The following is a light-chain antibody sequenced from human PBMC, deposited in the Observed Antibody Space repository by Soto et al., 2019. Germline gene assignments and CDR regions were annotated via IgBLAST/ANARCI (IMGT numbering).Light chain of an antibody. CDR1: QRISGY. CDR3: HQSYSAPPA. J-gene: IGKJ2*01. CDR2: HTS. V-gene: IGKV1-39*01. Sequence: DIQMTQSPSSLSASVGDRVTITCRASQRISGYLNRFQPKPGKAPNLLVYHTSTLQTGVPPRCGGSGSGADITLTISSLQPDDFATYYCHQSYSAPPAFGQGSKLDIK.